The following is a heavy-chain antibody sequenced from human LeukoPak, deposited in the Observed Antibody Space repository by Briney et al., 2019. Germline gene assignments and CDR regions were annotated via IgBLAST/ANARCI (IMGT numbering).Heavy chain of an antibody. V-gene: IGHV4-39*01. D-gene: IGHD4-11*01. CDR1: GGSISSSSYY. Sequence: SETLSLTCTVSGGSISSSSYYWGWIRQPPGKGLEWIGSIYYSGSTYYNPSLKSRVTISVDTSKNQFSLKLSSVTAADTAVYYCARAIDYSNFAMYFDYWGQGALVTVSS. CDR3: ARAIDYSNFAMYFDY. J-gene: IGHJ4*02. CDR2: IYYSGST.